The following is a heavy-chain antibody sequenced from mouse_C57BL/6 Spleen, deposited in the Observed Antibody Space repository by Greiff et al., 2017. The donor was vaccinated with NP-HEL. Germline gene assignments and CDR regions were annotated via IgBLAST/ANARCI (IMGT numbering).Heavy chain of an antibody. CDR3: TRETGLGFAY. CDR1: GFTFSSYA. Sequence: EVQVVESGEGLVKPGGSLKLSCAASGFTFSSYAMSWVRQTPEKRLEWVAYISSGGDYIYYADTVKGRFTISRDNARNTLYLQMSSLKSEDTAMYYCTRETGLGFAYWGQGTLVTVSA. D-gene: IGHD4-1*01. V-gene: IGHV5-9-1*02. CDR2: ISSGGDYI. J-gene: IGHJ3*01.